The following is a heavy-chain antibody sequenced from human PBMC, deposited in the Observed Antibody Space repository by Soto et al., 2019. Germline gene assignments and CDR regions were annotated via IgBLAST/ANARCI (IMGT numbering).Heavy chain of an antibody. CDR3: AKDRRALGGYRVGRFDY. D-gene: IGHD1-26*01. CDR2: ISYDGSNK. Sequence: QVQLVESGGGVVQPGRSLRLSCAASGFTFSSYGMHWVRQAPGKGLEWVAVISYDGSNKYYADSVKGRFTISRDNSKNTLYLLMNSLRAEDTGVYYCAKDRRALGGYRVGRFDYWGQGTLVTVSS. V-gene: IGHV3-30*18. J-gene: IGHJ4*02. CDR1: GFTFSSYG.